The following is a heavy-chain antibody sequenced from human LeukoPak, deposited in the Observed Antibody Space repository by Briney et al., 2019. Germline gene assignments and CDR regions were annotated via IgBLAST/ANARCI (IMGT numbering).Heavy chain of an antibody. CDR2: IWFDKNQ. Sequence: GGSLRLSCAASGFTFSDYYMSWIRQAPGKGLEWVADIWFDKNQHFADSVKGRFAISRDNSKNTVYLQINSLRAEDTAVYYCARDRHCVNGVCHSPPGMDVWGQGTTVTVSS. J-gene: IGHJ6*02. CDR1: GFTFSDYY. D-gene: IGHD2-8*01. CDR3: ARDRHCVNGVCHSPPGMDV. V-gene: IGHV3-33*08.